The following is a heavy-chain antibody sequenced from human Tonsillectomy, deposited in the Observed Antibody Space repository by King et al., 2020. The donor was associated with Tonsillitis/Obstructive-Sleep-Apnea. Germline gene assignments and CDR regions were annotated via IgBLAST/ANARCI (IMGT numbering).Heavy chain of an antibody. J-gene: IGHJ4*02. CDR1: GYTFTNYG. V-gene: IGHV1-18*01. CDR3: ARDSMSHYYDSSGYYTFDY. D-gene: IGHD3-22*01. CDR2: ISPYNGDT. Sequence: QLVQSVAEVKKPGASVKVSCKASGYTFTNYGISWVRQAPGQGLEWMGWISPYNGDTNYAQKLQGRVTMTTGTSTSTAYMELRSLRSDDTAVYYCARDSMSHYYDSSGYYTFDYWGQGTLVTVSS.